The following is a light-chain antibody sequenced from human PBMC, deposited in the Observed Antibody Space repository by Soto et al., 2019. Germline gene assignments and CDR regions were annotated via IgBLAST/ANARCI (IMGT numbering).Light chain of an antibody. V-gene: IGLV2-14*01. CDR1: RSDVGGYND. J-gene: IGLJ1*01. CDR2: EVS. CDR3: TSYTSGISPYV. Sequence: QSALTQPASVSGSPGQSITISCTGTRSDVGGYNDVSWFQQHPGKAPKLVIYEVSNRPSGVSNRFSGSKSANTASLTISGLRAEDEADYYCTSYTSGISPYVFGTGTKLTVL.